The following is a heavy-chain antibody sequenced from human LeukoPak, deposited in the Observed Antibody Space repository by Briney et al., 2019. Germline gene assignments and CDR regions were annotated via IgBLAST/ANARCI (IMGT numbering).Heavy chain of an antibody. CDR3: AGQASMTTHFDY. CDR2: IIPIFGTA. CDR1: GGTFSSYA. J-gene: IGHJ4*02. D-gene: IGHD1-14*01. V-gene: IGHV1-69*01. Sequence: ASVKVSCKASGGTFSSYAISWVRQAPGQGLEWMGGIIPIFGTANYAQKFQGRVTITADESTSTAYMELSSLRSGDTAVYYCAGQASMTTHFDYWGQGTLVTVSS.